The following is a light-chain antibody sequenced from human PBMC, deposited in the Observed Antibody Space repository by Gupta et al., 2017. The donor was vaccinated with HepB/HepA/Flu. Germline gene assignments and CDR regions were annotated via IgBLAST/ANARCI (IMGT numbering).Light chain of an antibody. Sequence: DIQLTQSPSSLSASVGDSVTIACRASETIDTYLNWYQQKPGKAPRLLIYNAGTLKSGVPSRFSGDGYGKDFTLTSNQVQQEDFAIYYWQQIKSPRTFGQGTKVEI. CDR3: QQIKSPRT. J-gene: IGKJ1*01. CDR1: ETIDTY. CDR2: NAG. V-gene: IGKV1-39*01.